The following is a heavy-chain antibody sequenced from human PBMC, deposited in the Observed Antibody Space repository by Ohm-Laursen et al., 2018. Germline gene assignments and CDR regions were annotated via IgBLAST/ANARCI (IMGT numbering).Heavy chain of an antibody. Sequence: TLSLTCTVSGGSISSYYWSWIRQPPGKGLEWIGYIYYSGSTNYNPSLKSRVTISVDTSKNQFSLKLSSVTAADTAVYYCASSDTAMLHFDYWGQGTLVTVSS. J-gene: IGHJ4*02. D-gene: IGHD5-18*01. V-gene: IGHV4-59*01. CDR1: GGSISSYY. CDR3: ASSDTAMLHFDY. CDR2: IYYSGST.